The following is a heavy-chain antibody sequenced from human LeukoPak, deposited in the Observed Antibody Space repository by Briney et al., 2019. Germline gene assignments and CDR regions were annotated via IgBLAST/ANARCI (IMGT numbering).Heavy chain of an antibody. CDR2: IYYSGST. Sequence: SETLSLTCAVYGGSFSGYYWSWIRQHPGKGLEWIGYIYYSGSTYYNPSLKSRVTISVDTSKNQFSLKLSSVTAADTAVYYCARGSNYAVFDYWGQGTLVTVSS. D-gene: IGHD4-11*01. CDR3: ARGSNYAVFDY. J-gene: IGHJ4*02. V-gene: IGHV4-31*11. CDR1: GGSFSGYY.